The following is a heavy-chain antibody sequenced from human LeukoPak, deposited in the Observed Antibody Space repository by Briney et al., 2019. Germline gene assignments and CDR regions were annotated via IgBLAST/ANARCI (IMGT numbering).Heavy chain of an antibody. CDR1: GGSFSGYY. J-gene: IGHJ3*02. Sequence: SGTLSLTCAVYGGSFSGYYWSWIRQPPGKGLEWIGEINHSGSTNYNPSLKGRVTISVDTSKNQFSLKLSSVTAADAAVYYCARGGWGVVVVAAAEPFDIWGQGTMVTVSS. CDR2: INHSGST. CDR3: ARGGWGVVVVAAAEPFDI. D-gene: IGHD2-15*01. V-gene: IGHV4-34*01.